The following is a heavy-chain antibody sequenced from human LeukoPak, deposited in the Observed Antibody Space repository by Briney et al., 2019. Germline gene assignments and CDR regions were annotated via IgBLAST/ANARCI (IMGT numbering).Heavy chain of an antibody. J-gene: IGHJ4*02. V-gene: IGHV3-21*01. CDR1: GCTFSSYS. D-gene: IGHD3-3*01. CDR3: ARVTDFWSGFGY. Sequence: GGSLRLSCAASGCTFSSYSMNWVRQAPGKGLEWVSSISSSSSYIYYADSVKGRFTISRDNAKNSLYLQMNSLRAEDTAVYYCARVTDFWSGFGYWGQGTLVTVSS. CDR2: ISSSSSYI.